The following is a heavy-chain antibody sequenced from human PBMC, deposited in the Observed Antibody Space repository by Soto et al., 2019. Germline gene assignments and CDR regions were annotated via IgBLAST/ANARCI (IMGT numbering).Heavy chain of an antibody. V-gene: IGHV3-9*01. CDR1: GFTFDDYA. CDR2: ISWNSANM. CDR3: AKDISGRGSYYYYYGMGV. D-gene: IGHD3-16*01. J-gene: IGHJ6*02. Sequence: EVQLVESGGGLVQPGRSLRLSCAASGFTFDDYAMHWVRQAPRKALEWVSGISWNSANMNYADSVKARFTISRDNAKNYLSLQMNSLREEDTALYYCAKDISGRGSYYYYYGMGVWGQGSTVTVSS.